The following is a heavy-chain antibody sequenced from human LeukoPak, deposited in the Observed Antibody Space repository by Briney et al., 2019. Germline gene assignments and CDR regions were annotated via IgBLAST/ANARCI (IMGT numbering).Heavy chain of an antibody. D-gene: IGHD2-2*01. CDR3: ARDEAPAADYYYYSGMDV. CDR2: VIPILGIA. V-gene: IGHV1-69*04. J-gene: IGHJ6*02. CDR1: GGTFSSYA. Sequence: SVKVSCKASGGTFSSYAFSWVRQAPAQGLEWMGRVIPILGIANYAQKFQGRVTITADKSTSTAYMELSSLRSENTAVYYCARDEAPAADYYYYSGMDVWGQGTTVTVSS.